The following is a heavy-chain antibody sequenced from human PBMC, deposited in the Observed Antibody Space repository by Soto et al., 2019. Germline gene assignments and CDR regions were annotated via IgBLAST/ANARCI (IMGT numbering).Heavy chain of an antibody. Sequence: GASVKVSCKASGYTFTSYAMHWVRQAPGQRLEWMGWINAGNGNTKYSQKFQGRVTITRDTSASTAYMELSSLRSEDTAVYYCARDPTGTSSYNWFDPWGQGTLVTVSS. CDR2: INAGNGNT. V-gene: IGHV1-3*01. CDR1: GYTFTSYA. CDR3: ARDPTGTSSYNWFDP. D-gene: IGHD1-1*01. J-gene: IGHJ5*02.